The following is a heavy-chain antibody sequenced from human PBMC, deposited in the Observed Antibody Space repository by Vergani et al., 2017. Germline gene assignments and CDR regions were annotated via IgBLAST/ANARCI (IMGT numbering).Heavy chain of an antibody. Sequence: QVQLQESGPGLVKPSETLSLTCTVSGGSISSYYWSWIRQPAGKGLEWIGRIYTSGSTNYNPSLKSRVTMSVDTSKNQFSLKLSSVTAADTAVYYCAREPHSSSWHTAHSNWFDPWGQGTLVTVSS. CDR2: IYTSGST. J-gene: IGHJ5*02. CDR3: AREPHSSSWHTAHSNWFDP. V-gene: IGHV4-4*07. D-gene: IGHD6-13*01. CDR1: GGSISSYY.